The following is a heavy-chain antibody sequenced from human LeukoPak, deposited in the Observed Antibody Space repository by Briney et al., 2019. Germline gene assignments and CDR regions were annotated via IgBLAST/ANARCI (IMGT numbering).Heavy chain of an antibody. D-gene: IGHD3-22*01. Sequence: ASVKVSCKASGYTFTGYYMHWVRQAPGQGLEWMGWINPNSGGTNYAQKFQGRVTMTRDTSISTAYMELSRLRSDDTAVYYCARVGFVYDSSGYYYAPFDYWGQGTLVTVSS. CDR3: ARVGFVYDSSGYYYAPFDY. CDR2: INPNSGGT. V-gene: IGHV1-2*02. CDR1: GYTFTGYY. J-gene: IGHJ4*02.